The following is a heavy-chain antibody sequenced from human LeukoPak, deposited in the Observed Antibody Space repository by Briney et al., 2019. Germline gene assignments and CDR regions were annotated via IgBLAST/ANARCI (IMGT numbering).Heavy chain of an antibody. CDR3: ARRGYYDSSGAFDY. J-gene: IGHJ4*02. CDR1: GGSISSYY. CDR2: IYYSGST. V-gene: IGHV4-59*12. D-gene: IGHD3-22*01. Sequence: SETLSLTCTDSGGSISSYYWSWIRQPPRKGLERIGYIYYSGSTNYNPSLKSRVTISVDTSKNQFSLKLSSVTAADTAVYYCARRGYYDSSGAFDYWGQGTLVTVSS.